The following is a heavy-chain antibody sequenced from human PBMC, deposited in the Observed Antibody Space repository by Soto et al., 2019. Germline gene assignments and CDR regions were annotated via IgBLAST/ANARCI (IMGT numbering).Heavy chain of an antibody. J-gene: IGHJ1*01. D-gene: IGHD2-2*02. CDR3: AKEGPYINSWSSAGYLQH. CDR1: GFAFNNYA. Sequence: PWGSLRLSCAPSGFAFNNYAMNWVRQAPGKGLEWVSHISGSGGSTDYAESVKGRFSISKDSVNNMLYLHMSSLRAEDTALYFCAKEGPYINSWSSAGYLQHWGLGTQVTVSS. CDR2: ISGSGGST. V-gene: IGHV3-23*01.